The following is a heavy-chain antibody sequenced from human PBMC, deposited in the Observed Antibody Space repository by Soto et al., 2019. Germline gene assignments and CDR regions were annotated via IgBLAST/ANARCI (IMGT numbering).Heavy chain of an antibody. V-gene: IGHV4-34*01. D-gene: IGHD3-10*01. CDR3: ARVRVYYYGSGSYGPYGMDV. CDR2: INHSGST. J-gene: IGHJ6*02. Sequence: SETLSLTCAVYGGSFSGYYWRWIRQPPGKGLEWIGEINHSGSTNYNPSLKSRVTISVDTSKNQFSLKLSSVTAADTAVYYWARVRVYYYGSGSYGPYGMDVWGQGTTVTVS. CDR1: GGSFSGYY.